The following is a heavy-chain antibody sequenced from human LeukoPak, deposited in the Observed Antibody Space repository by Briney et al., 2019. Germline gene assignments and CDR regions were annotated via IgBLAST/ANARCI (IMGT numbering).Heavy chain of an antibody. Sequence: GASVKVSCKASGYTFTSYGISWVRQAPGQGLEWMGWISAYNGNTNYAQKLQGRVTMTTDTSTSTAYMELRSLRSDDTAVYYCARDYYDSSGYYYPHFKYYYYMDVWGKGTTVTISS. J-gene: IGHJ6*03. CDR3: ARDYYDSSGYYYPHFKYYYYMDV. CDR1: GYTFTSYG. CDR2: ISAYNGNT. V-gene: IGHV1-18*01. D-gene: IGHD3-22*01.